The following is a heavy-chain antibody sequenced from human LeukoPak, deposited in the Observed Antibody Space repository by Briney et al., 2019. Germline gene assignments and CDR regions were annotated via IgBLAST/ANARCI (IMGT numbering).Heavy chain of an antibody. Sequence: GGSLRLSCAASGFTFDDYTMHWVRQAPGKGLECVSLISWDGGSTYYADSVKGRFTISRDNSKNSLYLQMNSLRTEDTALYYCAKDRPRRPPKASTYYFDYWGQGTLVTVSS. CDR3: AKDRPRRPPKASTYYFDY. CDR1: GFTFDDYT. J-gene: IGHJ4*02. V-gene: IGHV3-43*01. CDR2: ISWDGGST.